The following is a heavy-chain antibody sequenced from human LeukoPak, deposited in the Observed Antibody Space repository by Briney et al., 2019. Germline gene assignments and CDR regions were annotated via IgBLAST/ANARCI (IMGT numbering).Heavy chain of an antibody. CDR3: ATDRRGSNDY. J-gene: IGHJ4*02. CDR1: GFTFSSYW. CDR2: MRQDGNEK. Sequence: GGSLRLSCVASGFTFSSYWMTWVRQAPGKGLEWVANMRQDGNEKYYVDSVRGRFTISRDNAKNSLYLQMNSLRAEDTAVYYCATDRRGSNDYWGQGSLVTVSS. D-gene: IGHD3-10*01. V-gene: IGHV3-7*01.